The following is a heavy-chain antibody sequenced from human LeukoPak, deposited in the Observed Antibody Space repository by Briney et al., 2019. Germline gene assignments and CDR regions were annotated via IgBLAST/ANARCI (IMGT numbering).Heavy chain of an antibody. V-gene: IGHV4-59*01. CDR3: ARVETGDGDYYYMDV. CDR1: GGSISSYY. Sequence: SETLSLTCTVSGGSISSYYWSWIRQPPGKGLEWIGYIYYSGSTNYSPSLKSRVTISVDTSKNQFSLKLSSVTAADTAVYYCARVETGDGDYYYMDVWGKGTTVTVSS. CDR2: IYYSGST. D-gene: IGHD7-27*01. J-gene: IGHJ6*03.